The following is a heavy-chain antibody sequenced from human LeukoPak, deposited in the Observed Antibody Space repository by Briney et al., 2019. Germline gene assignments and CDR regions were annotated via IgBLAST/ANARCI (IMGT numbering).Heavy chain of an antibody. Sequence: PGRSLRLSCAASGFTFTTFGIHWVRQAPGKGLEWVAAISPDGKIEYYTDSVKGRFTISRDNAKNTLYLQMNSLRAEDTGVYYCARKTVPDYWGQGTLVTVSS. CDR2: ISPDGKIE. D-gene: IGHD1-1*01. CDR1: GFTFTTFG. CDR3: ARKTVPDY. J-gene: IGHJ4*02. V-gene: IGHV3-33*05.